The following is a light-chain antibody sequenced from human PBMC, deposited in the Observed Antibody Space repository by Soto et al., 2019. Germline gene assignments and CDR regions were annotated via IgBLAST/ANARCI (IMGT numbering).Light chain of an antibody. CDR1: SSDVGGYNY. CDR2: EVS. V-gene: IGLV2-11*01. J-gene: IGLJ2*01. Sequence: QSALTQPRSVSGSPGQSVTISCTGTSSDVGGYNYVSWYQQHPVKAPKLMIYEVSKRPSGVPGRFSGSKSGNTASLTISGLQAEDEAEYYCCSYAGSYTLFGGGTKLTVL. CDR3: CSYAGSYTL.